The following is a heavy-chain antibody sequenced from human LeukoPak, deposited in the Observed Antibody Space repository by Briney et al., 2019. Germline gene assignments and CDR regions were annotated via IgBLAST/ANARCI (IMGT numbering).Heavy chain of an antibody. CDR1: GFTFSSYW. J-gene: IGHJ4*02. V-gene: IGHV3-7*01. D-gene: IGHD3-10*01. Sequence: GGSLRLSGAASGFTFSSYWMSWVRQAPGKGLEWVANIKHDGSDKYYVDSVKGRFTISRDNAKNSLYLQMNSLRAEDTAMYYCARDLWFGEFPYYFDQWGQGTLVTVSS. CDR3: ARDLWFGEFPYYFDQ. CDR2: IKHDGSDK.